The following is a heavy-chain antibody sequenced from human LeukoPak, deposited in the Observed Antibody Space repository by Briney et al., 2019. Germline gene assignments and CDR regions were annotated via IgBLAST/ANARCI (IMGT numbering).Heavy chain of an antibody. CDR3: ARDGKGRNRIGYYFDY. CDR2: ISSSGSTI. Sequence: GGSLRLSCAASGFTFSSYSMNWVRQAPGKGLEWVSYISSSGSTIYYAASVKGRFTISRDNAKNSLYLQMNSLRAEDTAVYYCARDGKGRNRIGYYFDYWGQGTLVTVSS. V-gene: IGHV3-48*04. D-gene: IGHD3-10*01. J-gene: IGHJ4*02. CDR1: GFTFSSYS.